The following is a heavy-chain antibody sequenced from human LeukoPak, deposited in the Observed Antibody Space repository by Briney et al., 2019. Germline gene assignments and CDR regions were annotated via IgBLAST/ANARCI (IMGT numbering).Heavy chain of an antibody. V-gene: IGHV1-8*01. D-gene: IGHD1-7*01. CDR1: GYTFTSYD. Sequence: ASVKVSCKASGYTFTSYDINWVRQAPGQGLEWMGWMNPNSGNTGYAQKFQGRVTMTRNTSISTAYMELSSLRSEDTAVYYCARARIIKAILTGTLRPYNWFDPWGQGTLVTVSS. CDR3: ARARIIKAILTGTLRPYNWFDP. J-gene: IGHJ5*02. CDR2: MNPNSGNT.